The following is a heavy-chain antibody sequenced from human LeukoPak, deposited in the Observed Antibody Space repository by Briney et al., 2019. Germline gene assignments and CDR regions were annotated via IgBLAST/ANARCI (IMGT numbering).Heavy chain of an antibody. Sequence: QPGGSLRLSCAASGFSFGNYWMHWVRQGPGKGLLWVSRISPDGSGTTYADSVKGRFVISRDNAQNTVYLQMSSLRPEDTAVYYCAREYSSSSGRAYDHWGQGTLVTASS. V-gene: IGHV3-74*01. D-gene: IGHD6-6*01. CDR2: ISPDGSGT. CDR1: GFSFGNYW. J-gene: IGHJ4*02. CDR3: AREYSSSSGRAYDH.